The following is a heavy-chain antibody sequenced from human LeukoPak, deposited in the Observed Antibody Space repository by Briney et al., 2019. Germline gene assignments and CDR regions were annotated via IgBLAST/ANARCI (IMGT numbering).Heavy chain of an antibody. CDR3: TRNTVTVHFDY. CDR2: ISSKAFGATP. CDR1: GFSFGDYA. Sequence: GGSLRLSCTSVGFSFGDYAVSWFRQAPGKGLEWVGYISSKAFGATPQYAPSVRGRFTISRDDSKSIPHLQMNSLKTEDTAVYYCTRNTVTVHFDYWGQGTPVTVSS. D-gene: IGHD4-17*01. V-gene: IGHV3-49*03. J-gene: IGHJ4*02.